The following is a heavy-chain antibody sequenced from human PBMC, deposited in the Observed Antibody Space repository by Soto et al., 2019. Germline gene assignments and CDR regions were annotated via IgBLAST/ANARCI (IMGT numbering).Heavy chain of an antibody. J-gene: IGHJ6*02. D-gene: IGHD5-18*01. CDR1: GFTFSSYA. Sequence: QVQLVESGGGVVQPGMSLRLSCAAAGFTFSSYAMHWVRQAPGKWLEWVAVISYDGSNKYYADSVKGRFTISRDNSKNTLYLQMNRLRAEDTAVYYCARVRGDTAMVDYGMDVWGQGTTVTVSS. CDR2: ISYDGSNK. CDR3: ARVRGDTAMVDYGMDV. V-gene: IGHV3-30-3*01.